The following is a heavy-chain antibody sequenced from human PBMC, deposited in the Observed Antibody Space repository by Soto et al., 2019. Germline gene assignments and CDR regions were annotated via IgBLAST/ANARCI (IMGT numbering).Heavy chain of an antibody. CDR2: IIPIFGTA. CDR3: ARGVRGVITSYYYYGMDG. J-gene: IGHJ6*01. D-gene: IGHD3-10*01. Sequence: QVQLVQSGAEVKKPGSSVKVSCKASGGTFSSYAISWVRQAPGQGLEWMGGIIPIFGTANYAQKFQGRVTITADKSTSTDYMELSSLRSEDTAVYYCARGVRGVITSYYYYGMDGWGQGTTVTVSS. V-gene: IGHV1-69*06. CDR1: GGTFSSYA.